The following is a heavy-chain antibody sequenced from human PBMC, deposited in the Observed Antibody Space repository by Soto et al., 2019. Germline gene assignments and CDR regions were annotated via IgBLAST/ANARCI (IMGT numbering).Heavy chain of an antibody. V-gene: IGHV3-23*01. Sequence: GGSLRLSCAASGFTFSSYAMSWVRQAPGKGLEWVSAISSGGGSTYYADSVKGRFTISRDNSKNTLYLQMNSLRAEDTAVYYCAGGIWCAASPFGYWGQGTLVTVSS. CDR3: AGGIWCAASPFGY. J-gene: IGHJ4*02. CDR1: GFTFSSYA. D-gene: IGHD2-8*01. CDR2: ISSGGGST.